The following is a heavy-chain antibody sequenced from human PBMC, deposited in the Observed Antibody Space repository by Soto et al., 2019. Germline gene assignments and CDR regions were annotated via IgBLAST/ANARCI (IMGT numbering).Heavy chain of an antibody. Sequence: SETLSLTCTVSGDSISDYYWNWIRQPPGKGLEWIGYISYSGSTTYNPSLSSRVTISVDTSKSQFSLKLNSVTAADTAVYYCARLFKYCSSTKCYKWLDPWGQGSLVTVSS. CDR2: ISYSGST. CDR3: ARLFKYCSSTKCYKWLDP. V-gene: IGHV4-59*01. D-gene: IGHD2-2*01. J-gene: IGHJ5*02. CDR1: GDSISDYY.